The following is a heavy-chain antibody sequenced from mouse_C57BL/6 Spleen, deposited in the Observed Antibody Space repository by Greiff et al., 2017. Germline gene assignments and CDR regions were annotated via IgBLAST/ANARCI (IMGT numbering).Heavy chain of an antibody. D-gene: IGHD1-1*01. CDR2: LDPSDSYT. Sequence: QVQLQQPGAELVMPGASVKLSCKASGYTFTSYWMHWVKQRPGQGLEWIGELDPSDSYTNYNQKFKGKSTLTVDKSSSTAYMQRSSLTSEDSAVYYCARGLIYYGSSHWYFDVWGTGTTVTVSS. CDR1: GYTFTSYW. V-gene: IGHV1-69*01. CDR3: ARGLIYYGSSHWYFDV. J-gene: IGHJ1*03.